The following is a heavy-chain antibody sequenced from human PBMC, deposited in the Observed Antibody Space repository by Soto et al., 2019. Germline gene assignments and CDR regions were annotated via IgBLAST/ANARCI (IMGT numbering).Heavy chain of an antibody. D-gene: IGHD2-8*01. CDR1: GGSFSGYY. V-gene: IGHV4-34*01. Sequence: SETLSLTCAVYGGSFSGYYWSWIRQPPGKGLEWIGEINHSGSTNYNPSLKSRVTISVDTSKNQFSLKLSSVTAADTAVYYCASTQVVRFDYWGQGTLVTVSS. CDR3: ASTQVVRFDY. CDR2: INHSGST. J-gene: IGHJ4*02.